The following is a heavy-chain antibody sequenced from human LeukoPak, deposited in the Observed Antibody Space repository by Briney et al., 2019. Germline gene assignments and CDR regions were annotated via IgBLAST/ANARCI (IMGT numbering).Heavy chain of an antibody. CDR2: ISGSGGST. V-gene: IGHV3-23*01. J-gene: IGHJ4*02. CDR3: AKDLAGLRFLEWLPAKNDY. D-gene: IGHD3-3*01. CDR1: GFTFSSYA. Sequence: PGGSLRLSCAASGFTFSSYAMSWVRQAPGKGLEWVSAISGSGGSTYYADSVKGRFTISRDNSKNTLYLQMNSLRAEDTAVYYCAKDLAGLRFLEWLPAKNDYWGQGTLVTVSS.